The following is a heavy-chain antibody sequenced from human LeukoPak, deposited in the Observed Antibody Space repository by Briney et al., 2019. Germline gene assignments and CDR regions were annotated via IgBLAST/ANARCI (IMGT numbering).Heavy chain of an antibody. D-gene: IGHD6-13*01. CDR2: IYHSGST. Sequence: SGTLSLTCAVSGGSISSSNWWNWVRQTPGKGLEWIGSIYHSGSTYYNPSLKSRVTISVDMSKNQFSLKLSSVTAADTAVYYCARDRAERIAAAGTGYFDYWGQGTLVTVSS. V-gene: IGHV4-4*02. J-gene: IGHJ4*02. CDR1: GGSISSSNW. CDR3: ARDRAERIAAAGTGYFDY.